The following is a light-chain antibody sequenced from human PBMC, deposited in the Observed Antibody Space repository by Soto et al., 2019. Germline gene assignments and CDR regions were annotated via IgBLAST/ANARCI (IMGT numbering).Light chain of an antibody. Sequence: DIVMTQSPDSLGMSLGERATINCKSSQNILYKSKNKNYLAWYQQKPGQPPKLLIYWASTRESGVPDRFSGSGAGKGFTLTLNGLPAEGWAVFFRPEYHNSPFSFRPGNQGDIK. CDR2: WAS. CDR1: QNILYKSKNKNY. J-gene: IGKJ3*01. CDR3: PEYHNSPFS. V-gene: IGKV4-1*01.